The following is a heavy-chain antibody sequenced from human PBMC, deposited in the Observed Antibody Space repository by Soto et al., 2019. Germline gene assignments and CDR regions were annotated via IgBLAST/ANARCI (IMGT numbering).Heavy chain of an antibody. D-gene: IGHD6-19*01. J-gene: IGHJ5*02. Sequence: QVQLVQSGAEVKKPGASVKVSCKASGYTFTSYGISWVRQAPGQGLEWMGWISAYNGNTNYAQKLQGRVTMTTDTSTSTAVMELRSLRSDDTAVYYCARDTVYSSGWYSRNWFDPWGQGTLVTVSS. CDR1: GYTFTSYG. V-gene: IGHV1-18*01. CDR3: ARDTVYSSGWYSRNWFDP. CDR2: ISAYNGNT.